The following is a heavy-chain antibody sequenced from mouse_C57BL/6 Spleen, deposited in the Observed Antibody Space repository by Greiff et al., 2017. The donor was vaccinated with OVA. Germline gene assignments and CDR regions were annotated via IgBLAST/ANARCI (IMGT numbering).Heavy chain of an antibody. CDR3: AREDTTVVADAY. CDR2: IYPGDGDT. D-gene: IGHD1-1*01. CDR1: GYAFSSSW. J-gene: IGHJ3*01. Sequence: VQLQQSGPELVKPGASVKISCKASGYAFSSSWMNWVKQRPGQGLEWIGRIYPGDGDTNYNGKFKGKATLTADKSSSTAYMQLSSLTSEDSAVYFCAREDTTVVADAYWGQGTLVTVSA. V-gene: IGHV1-82*01.